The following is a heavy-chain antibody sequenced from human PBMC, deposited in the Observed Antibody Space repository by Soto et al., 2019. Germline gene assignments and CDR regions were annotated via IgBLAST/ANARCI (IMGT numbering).Heavy chain of an antibody. Sequence: SETLSLTCTVSGGSMSSSSTYYWGWMRQPPGKGLEWIASFFIGGNTYYNPSVKSRVTISVDTSKNQFSLKLSSVTAADTAVYFWARRHGLDIAAYYWCQGILVT. D-gene: IGHD3-10*01. CDR2: FFIGGNT. CDR3: ARRHGLDIAAYY. J-gene: IGHJ4*02. V-gene: IGHV4-39*01. CDR1: GGSMSSSSTYY.